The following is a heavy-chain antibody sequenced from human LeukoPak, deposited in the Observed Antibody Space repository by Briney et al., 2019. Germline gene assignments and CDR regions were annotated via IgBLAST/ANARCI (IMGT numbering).Heavy chain of an antibody. CDR3: ARDSNSGYDRTFDY. CDR2: IKQDGSEK. V-gene: IGHV3-7*01. D-gene: IGHD5-12*01. J-gene: IGHJ4*02. Sequence: GRSLRLSCAASGFTFSRSWMSWVRQAPGKGLEWVANIKQDGSEKFYVDSVKGRFTISRDNAKTSLYLQMNSLRAEDTAVYYCARDSNSGYDRTFDYWGQGTLVTVSS. CDR1: GFTFSRSW.